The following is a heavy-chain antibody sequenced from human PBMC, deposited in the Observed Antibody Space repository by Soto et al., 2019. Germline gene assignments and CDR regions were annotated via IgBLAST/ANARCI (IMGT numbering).Heavy chain of an antibody. D-gene: IGHD5-12*01. J-gene: IGHJ2*01. Sequence: QVQLVQSGAEVKKPGSSVTVSCKASGGTFSSYTISWVRQAPGQGLEWMGGIIPIFGTANYAQKFQGRVTITTDGSTSTAYMELSSLRSEDTAVYYCARGNHRWLQLWYFDLWGRGTPVTVSS. V-gene: IGHV1-69*05. CDR2: IIPIFGTA. CDR3: ARGNHRWLQLWYFDL. CDR1: GGTFSSYT.